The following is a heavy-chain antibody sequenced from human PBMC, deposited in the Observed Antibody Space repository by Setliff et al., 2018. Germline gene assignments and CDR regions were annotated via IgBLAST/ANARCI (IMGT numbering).Heavy chain of an antibody. Sequence: SETLSLTCAVYGGSFSGYYWSWIRQPPGKGLEWIGEIDHSGSTNYNPSLKSRVTISVDTSKNQFSLKLSSVTAADTAVYYCASSFGYSYGGYYYYGMDVWGQGTTVTVS. CDR2: IDHSGST. D-gene: IGHD5-18*01. CDR1: GGSFSGYY. V-gene: IGHV4-34*01. J-gene: IGHJ6*02. CDR3: ASSFGYSYGGYYYYGMDV.